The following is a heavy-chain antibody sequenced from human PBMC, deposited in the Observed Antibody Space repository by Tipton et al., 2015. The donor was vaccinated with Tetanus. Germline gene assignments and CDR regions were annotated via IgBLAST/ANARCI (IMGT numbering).Heavy chain of an antibody. CDR1: GGSFRSGDHY. CDR2: IYYSGNS. D-gene: IGHD3-10*01. V-gene: IGHV4-30-4*01. Sequence: TLSLTCTVSGGSFRSGDHYWSWIRQPPGKGLEWIGYIYYSGNSDYNPSLKSRVTLSVDTSNNHFSLRLSSVTAADTAVYYCARPEASGRARGFDIWGQGTKVTVSP. J-gene: IGHJ3*02. CDR3: ARPEASGRARGFDI.